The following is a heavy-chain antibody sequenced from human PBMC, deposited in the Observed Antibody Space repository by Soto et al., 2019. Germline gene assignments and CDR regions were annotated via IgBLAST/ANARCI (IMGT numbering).Heavy chain of an antibody. Sequence: GGSLRLSCAASGFTFSRYAMSWVRQAPGKGLEWVSGISGSGGSTTYYVDSVEGRFTISRDNSKNTLYLQMNSLRAEDTAVYYCAKDRLMSGSEFDPWGQGTLVTVSS. CDR3: AKDRLMSGSEFDP. V-gene: IGHV3-23*01. J-gene: IGHJ5*02. CDR1: GFTFSRYA. CDR2: ISGSGGSTT. D-gene: IGHD1-1*01.